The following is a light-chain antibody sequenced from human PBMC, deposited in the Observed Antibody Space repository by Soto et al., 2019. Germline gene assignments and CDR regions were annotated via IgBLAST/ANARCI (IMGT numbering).Light chain of an antibody. CDR3: QQYGSSPFT. CDR2: GAS. J-gene: IGKJ3*01. CDR1: QTVSSHN. V-gene: IGKV3-20*01. Sequence: DIVLTQSPGTLSLSPGERATLSCRASQTVSSHNLAWYQQKRGQAPRLLIYGASSRAAAIPDRFRGSGSGTDFTLIISSLAPEDFAVYYCQQYGSSPFTFGPGTAVDIK.